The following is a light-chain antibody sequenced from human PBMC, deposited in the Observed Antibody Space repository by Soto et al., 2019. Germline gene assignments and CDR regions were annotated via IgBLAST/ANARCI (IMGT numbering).Light chain of an antibody. CDR3: QQRSNWPIT. CDR1: QSVRNL. J-gene: IGKJ5*01. CDR2: GAS. Sequence: EIVLTQSPATRSLSPGESATLSCRASQSVRNLLAWYQQRPGQAPRLLIYGASSRATGVPDRFSGSGSGTDFTLTISSLEPEDFAVYYCQQRSNWPITFGQGTRLEIK. V-gene: IGKV3-11*01.